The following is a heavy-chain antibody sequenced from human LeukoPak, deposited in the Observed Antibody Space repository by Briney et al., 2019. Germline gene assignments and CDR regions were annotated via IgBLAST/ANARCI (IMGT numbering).Heavy chain of an antibody. CDR2: INPSGGST. CDR3: AREMATITRGMDV. Sequence: ASVKVSCKASGYTFTSHYMHWVRQAPGQGLEWMGIINPSGGSTSYAQKFQGRVTMTRDTSTSTVYMELSSLRSEDTAVYYCAREMATITRGMDVWGQGTTVTVSS. J-gene: IGHJ6*02. V-gene: IGHV1-46*01. CDR1: GYTFTSHY. D-gene: IGHD5-24*01.